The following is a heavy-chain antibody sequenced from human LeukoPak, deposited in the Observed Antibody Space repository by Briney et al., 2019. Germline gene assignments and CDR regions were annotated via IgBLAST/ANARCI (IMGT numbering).Heavy chain of an antibody. CDR2: MNPNSGNT. J-gene: IGHJ4*02. D-gene: IGHD3-10*01. CDR1: GYTFTGYY. Sequence: ASVKVSCKASGYTFTGYYMHWVRQAPGQGLEWMGWMNPNSGNTGYAQKFQGRVTITRNTSISTAYMELSSLRSEDTAVYYCARRYYYGSARKPYYFDYWGQGTLVTVSS. CDR3: ARRYYYGSARKPYYFDY. V-gene: IGHV1-8*03.